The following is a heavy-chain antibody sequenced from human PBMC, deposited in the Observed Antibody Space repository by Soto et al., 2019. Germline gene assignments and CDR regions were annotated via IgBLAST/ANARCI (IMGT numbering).Heavy chain of an antibody. CDR1: GFTFSSYG. CDR3: ARDGDSGYGRDY. V-gene: IGHV3-33*01. CDR2: IWYDGSNK. Sequence: SLRLSCAASGFTFSSYGMHWVRQAPGKGLEWVAVIWYDGSNKYYADSVKGRFSISRYNSKNTLYLQMNSLIAEDTAVYYCARDGDSGYGRDYWGQGTLVTDYS. J-gene: IGHJ4*02. D-gene: IGHD5-18*01.